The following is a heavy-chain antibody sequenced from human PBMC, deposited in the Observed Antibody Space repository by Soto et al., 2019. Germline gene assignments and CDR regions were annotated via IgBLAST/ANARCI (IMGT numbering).Heavy chain of an antibody. D-gene: IGHD3-10*01. CDR2: ISNSGGGT. V-gene: IGHV3-23*01. J-gene: IGHJ4*02. CDR1: GLTFSSYA. CDR3: AKKTIGHFDY. Sequence: EVQLLESGGGLVQPGGSLRLSCAASGLTFSSYAMSWVRQAPGKGLEWVSHISNSGGGTYYADSVKGRFTISRDNSKNTVYLQMSSLRAEDTAVYYCAKKTIGHFDYWGQGTLVTVSS.